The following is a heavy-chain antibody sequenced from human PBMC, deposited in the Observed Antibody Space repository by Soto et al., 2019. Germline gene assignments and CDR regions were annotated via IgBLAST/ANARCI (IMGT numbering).Heavy chain of an antibody. J-gene: IGHJ4*02. D-gene: IGHD6-13*01. V-gene: IGHV4-31*03. CDR1: GGSISSGGYY. CDR2: IYYSGST. CDR3: ASSSGYSSSSGSDYFDY. Sequence: NPSETLSLTCTVSGGSISSGGYYWSWIRQHPGKGLEWIGYIYYSGSTYYNPSLKSRVTISVDTSKNQFSLKLSSVTAADTAVYYCASSSGYSSSSGSDYFDYWGQGTLVTVSS.